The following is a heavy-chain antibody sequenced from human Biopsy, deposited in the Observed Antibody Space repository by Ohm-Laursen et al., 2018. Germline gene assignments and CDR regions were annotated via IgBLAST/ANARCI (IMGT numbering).Heavy chain of an antibody. J-gene: IGHJ6*02. D-gene: IGHD3-22*01. V-gene: IGHV1-69*10. Sequence: SVKVSCKTFGGTLSKYAMSWVRQAPGQGLEWLGVILAPAGITNNAQRFQGRLSITADESATSVYMELSSLTSEDTAVYYCARTGTYYHDSSLYYFYGLDLWGQGSTVTVS. CDR3: ARTGTYYHDSSLYYFYGLDL. CDR2: ILAPAGIT. CDR1: GGTLSKYA.